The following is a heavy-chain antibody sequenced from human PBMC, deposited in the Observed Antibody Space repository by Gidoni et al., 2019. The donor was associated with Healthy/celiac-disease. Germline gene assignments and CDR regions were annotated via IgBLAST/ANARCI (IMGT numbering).Heavy chain of an antibody. J-gene: IGHJ4*02. CDR2: IRSKAYGGTT. V-gene: IGHV3-49*04. Sequence: EVQLVESGGGLVQPGRSLRLSCTASGFTFGDYAMSWVRQAPGKGLEWVGFIRSKAYGGTTEYAAPVKGRFTISRDDSKSIAYLQMNSLKTEDTAVYYCTREPEYYYDSSGYYYFDYWGQGTLVTVSS. CDR1: GFTFGDYA. CDR3: TREPEYYYDSSGYYYFDY. D-gene: IGHD3-22*01.